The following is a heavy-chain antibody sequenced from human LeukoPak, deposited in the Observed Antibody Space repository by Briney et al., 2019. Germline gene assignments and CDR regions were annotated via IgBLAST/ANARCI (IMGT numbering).Heavy chain of an antibody. V-gene: IGHV3-11*04. J-gene: IGHJ4*02. CDR3: ARGPSGYHNT. CDR1: GYSFSDYD. Sequence: GGSLRLSCAASGYSFSDYDMSWIRQAPGKGLEWVSYIISSGSTIYYADSVKGRFTISRDNAKNSLYLQMNSLRAEDTAVYYCARGPSGYHNTGGQGTLVTVSS. D-gene: IGHD5-12*01. CDR2: IISSGSTI.